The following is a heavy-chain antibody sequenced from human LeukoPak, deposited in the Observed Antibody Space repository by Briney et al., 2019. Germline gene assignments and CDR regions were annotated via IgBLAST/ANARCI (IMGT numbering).Heavy chain of an antibody. Sequence: PSQTLSLTCTVSGGSISSYYWSWIRQSPGKGLEWIGYMYYSGSTNYNPSLKSRVTISVDTSKNQFSLKLSSVTAADTAVYYCAYSWWRYGSVDYWGQGTLVTVSS. V-gene: IGHV4-59*01. CDR2: MYYSGST. CDR3: AYSWWRYGSVDY. D-gene: IGHD2-21*01. CDR1: GGSISSYY. J-gene: IGHJ4*02.